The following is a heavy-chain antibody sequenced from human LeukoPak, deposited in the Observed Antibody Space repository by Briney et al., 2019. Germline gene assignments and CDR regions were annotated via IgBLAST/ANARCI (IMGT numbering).Heavy chain of an antibody. V-gene: IGHV4-59*01. CDR1: GGSISSYY. CDR2: IYHTGST. J-gene: IGHJ4*02. Sequence: SETPSLTCTVSGGSISSYYLSWIRQPPGKGLEWIANIYHTGSTNYNPSLSSRVTISIDTAKNQFSLKLTSVTAADTAVYYCARRGRNSSGWQDYLWGQGTLVTVSS. D-gene: IGHD6-25*01. CDR3: ARRGRNSSGWQDYL.